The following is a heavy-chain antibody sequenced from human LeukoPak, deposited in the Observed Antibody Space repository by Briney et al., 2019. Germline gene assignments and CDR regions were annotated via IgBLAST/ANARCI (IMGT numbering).Heavy chain of an antibody. D-gene: IGHD2-2*01. J-gene: IGHJ5*02. CDR3: ARDRGGYCSSTSCLRSDWFDP. CDR1: GYTFTSYY. Sequence: ASVKVSCKASGYTFTSYYMHWVRQAPGQGLEWMGIINPSGGSTSYAQKSQGRVTMTRDTSTSTVYMELSSLRSEDTAVYYCARDRGGYCSSTSCLRSDWFDPWGQGTLVTVSS. CDR2: INPSGGST. V-gene: IGHV1-46*01.